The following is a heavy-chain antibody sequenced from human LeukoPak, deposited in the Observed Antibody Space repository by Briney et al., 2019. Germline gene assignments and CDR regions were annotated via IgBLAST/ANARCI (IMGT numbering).Heavy chain of an antibody. V-gene: IGHV1-8*01. Sequence: ASVKVSCKASGYTFTSYDINWVRQATGQGLEWMGWMNPNSGNTGYAQKFQGRVTMTRSTSISTAYMELSSLRSEDTAVYFCASSRGWLQFYWFDPWGQGTLVTVSS. D-gene: IGHD5-24*01. CDR2: MNPNSGNT. CDR1: GYTFTSYD. CDR3: ASSRGWLQFYWFDP. J-gene: IGHJ5*02.